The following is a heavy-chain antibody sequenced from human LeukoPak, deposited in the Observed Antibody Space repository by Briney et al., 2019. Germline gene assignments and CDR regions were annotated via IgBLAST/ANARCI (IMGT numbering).Heavy chain of an antibody. CDR3: ARGIKVPEYCSSTSCSPMFDP. CDR2: IYYSGST. D-gene: IGHD2-2*01. Sequence: SQPLSLTCTVSGGYISSGGYYWSWIRQHPGKGLEWIGYIYYSGSTYYNPSLKSRVTISVDTSKNQFSLKLSSVTAADTAVYYFARGIKVPEYCSSTSCSPMFDPWGQGTLVTVSS. CDR1: GGYISSGGYY. V-gene: IGHV4-31*03. J-gene: IGHJ5*02.